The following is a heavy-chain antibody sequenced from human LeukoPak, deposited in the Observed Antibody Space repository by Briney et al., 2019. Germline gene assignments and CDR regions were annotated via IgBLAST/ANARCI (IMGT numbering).Heavy chain of an antibody. CDR2: ISYDGGNE. Sequence: GGSLRLSCAASGFTFSSYAIHWVRQAPGKGLEWVAVISYDGGNEYYADSVKGRFTISRDNAKNSLYLQMNSLRAEDTAVYYCAREGTREFFDYWGQGTLVTVSS. D-gene: IGHD1-1*01. J-gene: IGHJ4*02. V-gene: IGHV3-30-3*01. CDR3: AREGTREFFDY. CDR1: GFTFSSYA.